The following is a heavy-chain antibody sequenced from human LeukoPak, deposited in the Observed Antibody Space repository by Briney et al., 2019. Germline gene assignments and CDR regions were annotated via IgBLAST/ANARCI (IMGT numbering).Heavy chain of an antibody. J-gene: IGHJ3*02. V-gene: IGHV3-74*01. CDR1: GFTFSSYW. Sequence: PGGSLRLSCAASGFTFSSYWMHWVRQAPGKGLVWVSRINSDGSSTSYADSVKGRFTISRDNAKNTLYLQMNSLRAEDTAVYCCARPSYYDSSVGAFDIWGQGTMVTVSS. CDR2: INSDGSST. D-gene: IGHD3-22*01. CDR3: ARPSYYDSSVGAFDI.